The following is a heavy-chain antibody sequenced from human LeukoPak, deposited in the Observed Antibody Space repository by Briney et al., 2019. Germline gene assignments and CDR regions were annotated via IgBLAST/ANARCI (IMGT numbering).Heavy chain of an antibody. CDR3: ARWATVTDAIDY. CDR1: EFIFSSHS. CDR2: ISSSGNTI. J-gene: IGHJ4*02. D-gene: IGHD4-17*01. Sequence: GGSLRLSCAVSEFIFSSHSMNWVRQTAGGGLEWISYISSSGNTIRYADPVKGRFTISRDNANKSLYLQMHSLRAEDTAVYYCARWATVTDAIDYWGQGILVTVSS. V-gene: IGHV3-48*01.